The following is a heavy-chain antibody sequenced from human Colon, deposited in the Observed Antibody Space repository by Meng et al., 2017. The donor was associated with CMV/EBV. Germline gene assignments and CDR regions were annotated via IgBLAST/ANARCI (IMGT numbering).Heavy chain of an antibody. CDR3: LTSESTVLGYCSTAACHLED. Sequence: GGSLRLSCAASGFTVSSNYMNWVRQAPGKGLEWVSLIYNNGNTYYADSEKGRFTISRDNSRNTLYLQMNSLKPEDTALYYCLTSESTVLGYCSTAACHLEDWGQGTLVTVSS. V-gene: IGHV3-66*02. J-gene: IGHJ4*02. CDR1: GFTVSSNY. CDR2: IYNNGNT. D-gene: IGHD2-2*01.